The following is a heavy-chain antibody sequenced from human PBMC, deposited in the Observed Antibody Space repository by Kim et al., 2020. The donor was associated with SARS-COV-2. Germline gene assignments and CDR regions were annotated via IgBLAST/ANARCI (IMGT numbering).Heavy chain of an antibody. CDR1: GFTFSSYA. J-gene: IGHJ5*02. CDR2: ISGSGGST. D-gene: IGHD3-10*01. Sequence: GGYLRLSCAASGFTFSSYAMSWVRQAPGKGLEWVSAISGSGGSTYYADSVKGRFTISRDNSKNTLYLQMNSLRAEDTAVYYCAKDPSSTYYYGSDGRFDPWGQGTLVTVSS. CDR3: AKDPSSTYYYGSDGRFDP. V-gene: IGHV3-23*01.